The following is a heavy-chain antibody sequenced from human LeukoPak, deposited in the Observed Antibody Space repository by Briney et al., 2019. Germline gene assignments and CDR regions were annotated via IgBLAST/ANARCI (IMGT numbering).Heavy chain of an antibody. CDR1: GGSISSYY. CDR2: IYYSGST. J-gene: IGHJ5*02. D-gene: IGHD3-16*01. Sequence: PSETLSLTCTVSGGSISSYYWSWIRQPPGKGLEWIGYIYYSGSTNYNPSLKSRVTISVDTSKNQFSLKLSSVTAADTAVYYCARDDGATNLLGVDPWGQGTLVTVSS. V-gene: IGHV4-59*01. CDR3: ARDDGATNLLGVDP.